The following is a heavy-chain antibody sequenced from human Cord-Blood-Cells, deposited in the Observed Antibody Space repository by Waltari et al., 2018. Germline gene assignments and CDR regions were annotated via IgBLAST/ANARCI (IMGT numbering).Heavy chain of an antibody. V-gene: IGHV1-69*01. CDR3: ARITELGSPGYWYFDL. Sequence: SGAEVKKPGSSVKVSCKASGGTFSSYAISWVRQAPGQGLGWMGGIIPIFGTANYAQKFQGRVTITADESTSTAYMELSSLRSEDTAVYYCARITELGSPGYWYFDLWGRGTLVTVSS. CDR2: IIPIFGTA. D-gene: IGHD3-16*01. CDR1: GGTFSSYA. J-gene: IGHJ2*01.